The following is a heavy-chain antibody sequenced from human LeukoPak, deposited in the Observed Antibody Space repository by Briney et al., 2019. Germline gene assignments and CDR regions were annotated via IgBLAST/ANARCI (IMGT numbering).Heavy chain of an antibody. J-gene: IGHJ4*02. CDR1: GFTFSNYA. V-gene: IGHV3-66*01. D-gene: IGHD2/OR15-2a*01. CDR2: IYSGGNT. CDR3: ARDFSFDY. Sequence: GGSLRLSCAASGFTFSNYAMSWVRQAPGKGLEWVSGIYSGGNTYYADSVKGRFTISRDKTKNTLYLQMNSLRAEDTAVYYCARDFSFDYWGQGTLVTVSS.